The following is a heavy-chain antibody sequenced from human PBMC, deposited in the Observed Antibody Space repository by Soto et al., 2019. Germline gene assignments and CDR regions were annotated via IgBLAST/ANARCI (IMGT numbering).Heavy chain of an antibody. CDR1: GVSISSGDYY. CDR2: IYYSGST. CDR3: ARAGNSVKLFDY. Sequence: SETLSLTCTVSGVSISSGDYYWSWSRQPPGKGLEWIGYIYYSGSTYYNPSLKSRVTISVDTSKNQFSLKLSSVTAADTAVYYCARAGNSVKLFDYWGQGTLVTVSS. V-gene: IGHV4-30-4*01. D-gene: IGHD1-7*01. J-gene: IGHJ4*02.